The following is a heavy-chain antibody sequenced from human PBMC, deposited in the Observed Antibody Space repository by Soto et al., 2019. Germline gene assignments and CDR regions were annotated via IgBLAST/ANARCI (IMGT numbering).Heavy chain of an antibody. CDR2: ISARNGDT. CDR3: ARGRYGDY. CDR1: GYTFTSYG. J-gene: IGHJ4*02. D-gene: IGHD1-1*01. V-gene: IGHV1-18*01. Sequence: QVHLVQSGAEVKKPGASVKVSCKGSGYTFTSYGITWVRQAPGKGLEWMGWISARNGDTDYAQKLQGRVTVTRDTSTSTAYMELRSLRSDDTAVYYCARGRYGDYWGQGALVTVSS.